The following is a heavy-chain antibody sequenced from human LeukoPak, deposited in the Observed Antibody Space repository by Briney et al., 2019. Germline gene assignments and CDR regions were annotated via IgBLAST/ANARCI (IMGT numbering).Heavy chain of an antibody. J-gene: IGHJ3*02. CDR3: ARAKVGIVVVVAATDAFDI. V-gene: IGHV1-69*04. CDR1: GGTFSSYA. D-gene: IGHD2-15*01. Sequence: SVKVSCKASGGTFSSYAISWVRQAPGQGLEWMGRIIPILGIANYAQKFQGRVTITADKSTSTAYMELSSLRSEDTAVYYCARAKVGIVVVVAATDAFDIWGQGTMVTVSS. CDR2: IIPILGIA.